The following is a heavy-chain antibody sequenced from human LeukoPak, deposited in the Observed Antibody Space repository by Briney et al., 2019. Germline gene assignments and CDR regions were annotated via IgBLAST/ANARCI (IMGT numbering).Heavy chain of an antibody. Sequence: PSETLSLTCAVYGGSFSGYYWSWIRQPPGKGLEWIGEINHSGSTNYNPSLKSRVTISVDTSKNQFSLKLSSVTAADTAVYYCAVRFLERSNWFDPWGQGTLVTVSS. D-gene: IGHD3-3*01. CDR1: GGSFSGYY. J-gene: IGHJ5*02. V-gene: IGHV4-34*01. CDR2: INHSGST. CDR3: AVRFLERSNWFDP.